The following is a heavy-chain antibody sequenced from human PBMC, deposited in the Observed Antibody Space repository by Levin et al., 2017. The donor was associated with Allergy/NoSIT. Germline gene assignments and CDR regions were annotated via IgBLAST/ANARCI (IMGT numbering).Heavy chain of an antibody. Sequence: PGGSLRLSCAASGFTFSSHSMNWVRQAPGKGLEWVSYISASSSTIYYADSVKGRFTISRDYAKKSLDLQMKSLRDEDTAVYYCARVSSGWSIDYWGQGTLVAVSS. CDR1: GFTFSSHS. CDR3: ARVSSGWSIDY. CDR2: ISASSSTI. J-gene: IGHJ4*02. D-gene: IGHD6-19*01. V-gene: IGHV3-48*02.